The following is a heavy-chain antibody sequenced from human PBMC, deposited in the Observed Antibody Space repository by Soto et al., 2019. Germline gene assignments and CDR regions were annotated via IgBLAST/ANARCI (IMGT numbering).Heavy chain of an antibody. CDR3: ARVRGYSYGPNYYYYGMDV. J-gene: IGHJ6*02. CDR1: GGSISSGDYY. D-gene: IGHD5-18*01. CDR2: IYYSGST. Sequence: PSETLSLTCTVSGGSISSGDYYWSWIRQPPGKGLEWIGYIYYSGSTYYNPSLKSRVTISVDTSKNQFSLKLSSVTAADTAVYYCARVRGYSYGPNYYYYGMDVWGQGTTVTVSS. V-gene: IGHV4-30-4*02.